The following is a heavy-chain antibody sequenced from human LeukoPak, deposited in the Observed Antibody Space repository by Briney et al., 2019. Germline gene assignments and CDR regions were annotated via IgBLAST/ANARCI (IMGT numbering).Heavy chain of an antibody. CDR3: AKDPNGDHIGAFDF. D-gene: IGHD4-17*01. Sequence: GGSLRLSCAASGFTFSNYALVWVRLAPGKGLEWVSAITGSGGGTDYADSVKGRFTISGDNSKNTLYLQMSSLRAEDTAVYYCAKDPNGDHIGAFDFWGQGTMVTVSS. J-gene: IGHJ3*01. CDR2: ITGSGGGT. CDR1: GFTFSNYA. V-gene: IGHV3-23*01.